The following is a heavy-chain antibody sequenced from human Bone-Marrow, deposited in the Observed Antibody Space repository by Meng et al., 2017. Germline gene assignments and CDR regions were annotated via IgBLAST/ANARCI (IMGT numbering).Heavy chain of an antibody. CDR1: GFTFSSYA. J-gene: IGHJ6*02. V-gene: IGHV3-30*04. Sequence: GGSLRLSCAASGFTFSSYAMHWVRQAPGKGLEWVAVISYDGSNKYYADSVKGRFTISRDNSKNTLYLQMNSLRAEDTAVYYCARAIGGATIRPRAYGMDVWGQGTTVTVSS. CDR3: ARAIGGATIRPRAYGMDV. CDR2: ISYDGSNK. D-gene: IGHD1-26*01.